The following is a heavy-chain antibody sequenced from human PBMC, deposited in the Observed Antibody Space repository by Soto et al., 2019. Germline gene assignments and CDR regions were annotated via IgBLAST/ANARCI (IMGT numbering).Heavy chain of an antibody. CDR3: AREKDYDILTGYSY. D-gene: IGHD3-9*01. CDR2: INSDGSST. V-gene: IGHV3-74*01. J-gene: IGHJ4*02. Sequence: PGGSLRLSCAASGFTFSSYAMSWVRQAPGKGLVWVSRINSDGSSTSYADSVKGRFTISRDNAKNTLYLQMNSLRAEDTAVYYCAREKDYDILTGYSYWGQGTLVTVSS. CDR1: GFTFSSYA.